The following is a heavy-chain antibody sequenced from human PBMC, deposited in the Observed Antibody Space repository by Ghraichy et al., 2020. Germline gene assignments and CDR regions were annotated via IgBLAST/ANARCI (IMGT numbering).Heavy chain of an antibody. Sequence: SQTLSLTCAVYGGSFSGYYWSWIRQPPGKGLEWIGEINHSGSTNYNPSLKSRVTISVDTSKNQFSLKLSSVTAADTAVYYCARGNYGGLDYWGQGTLVTVSS. V-gene: IGHV4-34*01. D-gene: IGHD4-23*01. J-gene: IGHJ4*02. CDR1: GGSFSGYY. CDR2: INHSGST. CDR3: ARGNYGGLDY.